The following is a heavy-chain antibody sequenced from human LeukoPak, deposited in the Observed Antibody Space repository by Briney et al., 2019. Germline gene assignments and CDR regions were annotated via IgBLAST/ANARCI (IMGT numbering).Heavy chain of an antibody. V-gene: IGHV4-31*03. D-gene: IGHD1-14*01. CDR1: GASISSDGFY. J-gene: IGHJ6*03. CDR3: ARAGLGIENYYYYMDV. Sequence: SETLSLTCTVSGASISSDGFYWSWIRQLPGKGLKWIGYIYYTGFTYCKPSLKSRVTMSVDTSQNQFSLRMSSMTAADTAVYYCARAGLGIENYYYYMDVWGKGTTVTVSS. CDR2: IYYTGFT.